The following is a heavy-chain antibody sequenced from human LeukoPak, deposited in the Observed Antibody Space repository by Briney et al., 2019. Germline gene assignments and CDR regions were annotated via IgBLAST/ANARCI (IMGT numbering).Heavy chain of an antibody. CDR3: ARDHYGDPIDH. J-gene: IGHJ4*02. V-gene: IGHV4-34*01. CDR2: INHSGST. CDR1: GGSFSGYY. Sequence: PSETLSLTCAVYGGSFSGYYWSWIRQPPGRGLEWIGEINHSGSTNYNPSLKSRVTISVDTSKNQFSLKLSSVTAADTAVYYCARDHYGDPIDHWGQGTLVTVSS. D-gene: IGHD4-17*01.